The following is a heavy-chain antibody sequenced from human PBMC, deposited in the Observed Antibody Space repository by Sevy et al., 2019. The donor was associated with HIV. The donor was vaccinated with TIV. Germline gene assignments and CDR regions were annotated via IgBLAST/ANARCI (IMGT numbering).Heavy chain of an antibody. CDR2: ISYDGSNK. Sequence: GGSLRLSCAASGFTFSSYARHWVRQAPGKGLEWVAVISYDGSNKYYADSVKGRFTISRDNSKNTLYLQMNSLRAEDTAVYYCARGGPLWGSGIVFGMDVWGQGTTVTVSS. J-gene: IGHJ6*02. CDR3: ARGGPLWGSGIVFGMDV. CDR1: GFTFSSYA. V-gene: IGHV3-30-3*01. D-gene: IGHD3-10*01.